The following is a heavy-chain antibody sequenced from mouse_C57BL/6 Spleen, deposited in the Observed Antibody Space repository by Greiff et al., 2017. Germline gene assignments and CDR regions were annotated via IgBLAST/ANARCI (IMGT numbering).Heavy chain of an antibody. CDR1: GYAFTNYL. D-gene: IGHD1-1*01. V-gene: IGHV1-54*01. Sequence: VQLQQSGAELVRPGTSVKVSCKASGYAFTNYLIEWVKQRPGQGLEWIGVINPGSGGTNCNEKFKGKATLTADKSSSTAYMQLSSLTSEDSAVYFGARNTTVVLDYWGQGTTLTVSS. CDR3: ARNTTVVLDY. CDR2: INPGSGGT. J-gene: IGHJ2*01.